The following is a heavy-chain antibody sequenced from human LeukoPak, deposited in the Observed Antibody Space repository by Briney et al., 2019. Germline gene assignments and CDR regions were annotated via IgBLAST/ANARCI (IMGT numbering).Heavy chain of an antibody. CDR1: GGSISSSSYY. CDR2: IYYSGST. CDR3: ASRIKGVCSSTSCLPFYYMDV. D-gene: IGHD2-2*01. V-gene: IGHV4-39*01. J-gene: IGHJ6*03. Sequence: KPSETLSLTCTVSGGSISSSSYYWGWIRQPPGKGLEWIGSIYYSGSTYYNPSLKSRVTISVDTSKNQFSLKLSSVTAADTAVYYCASRIKGVCSSTSCLPFYYMDVWGKGTTVTVSS.